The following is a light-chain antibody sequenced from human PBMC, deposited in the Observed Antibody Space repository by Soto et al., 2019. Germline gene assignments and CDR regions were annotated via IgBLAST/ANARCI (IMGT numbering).Light chain of an antibody. CDR1: QSILYSSNNKNY. CDR3: QKYDSAPYT. CDR2: WAS. V-gene: IGKV4-1*01. Sequence: DIVMTQSPDSLAVSLGERATINCKSSQSILYSSNNKNYLAWYQQKPGQPPKLLIYWASTRESGVPDRFSGSGSGTDFTLTISNLQAEDVATDYCQKYDSAPYTFGQGTKLEIK. J-gene: IGKJ2*01.